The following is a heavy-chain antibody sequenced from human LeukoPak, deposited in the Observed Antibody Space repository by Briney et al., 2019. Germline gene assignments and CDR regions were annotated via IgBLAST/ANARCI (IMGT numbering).Heavy chain of an antibody. CDR2: IRYDGSNK. CDR1: GFTFSSYG. CDR3: AKDSGLYYYDSSGYEA. J-gene: IGHJ4*02. V-gene: IGHV3-30*02. D-gene: IGHD3-22*01. Sequence: GGSLRLSCAASGFTFSSYGMHWVRQAPGKGLEWVAFIRYDGSNKYYADSVKGRFTISRDNSKNTLYLQMNSLRAEDTAVYYCAKDSGLYYYDSSGYEARGQGTLVTVSS.